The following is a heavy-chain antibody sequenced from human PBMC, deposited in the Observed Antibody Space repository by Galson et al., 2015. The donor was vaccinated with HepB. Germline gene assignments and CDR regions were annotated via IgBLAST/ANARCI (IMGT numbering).Heavy chain of an antibody. Sequence: SLRLSCAASGFTFSSYAMSWVRQAPGKGLEWVSAISGSGGSTYYADAVQGRVTISIDNSKNTLYLQMNSLRAENTAVYYCAKGPHVLLWFGATPYYFDYWGQGTLVTVSS. V-gene: IGHV3-23*01. D-gene: IGHD3-10*01. CDR1: GFTFSSYA. CDR3: AKGPHVLLWFGATPYYFDY. CDR2: ISGSGGST. J-gene: IGHJ4*02.